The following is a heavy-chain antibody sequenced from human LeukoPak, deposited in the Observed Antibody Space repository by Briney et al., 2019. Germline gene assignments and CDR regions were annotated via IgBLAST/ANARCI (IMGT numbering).Heavy chain of an antibody. CDR2: IKQDGSTK. CDR1: EFTFSRYW. J-gene: IGHJ4*02. CDR3: ARDAADVVTAILNY. D-gene: IGHD2-21*02. Sequence: GGSLRLSCAASEFTFSRYWMSWVRQAPGKGLEWVANIKQDGSTKYYLDSVRGRLTVSRDNAKNSVSLQINSLRAEDTAVYYCARDAADVVTAILNYWGQGTLVTVSS. V-gene: IGHV3-7*01.